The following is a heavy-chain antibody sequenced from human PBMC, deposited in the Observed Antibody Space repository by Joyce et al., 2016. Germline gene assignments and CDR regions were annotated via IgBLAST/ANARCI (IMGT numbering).Heavy chain of an antibody. J-gene: IGHJ4*02. CDR1: GYTFTGYY. CDR3: AREQAVFGVVINPFDY. Sequence: QVQLVQSGAEVKKPGASVKVSCKASGYTFTGYYMHWVRQAPGQGLEWMGVINPNSGGTNYAQKVQGRVNMTRDTSISTAYMELSRLRSDDTAVYYCAREQAVFGVVINPFDYWGQGTLVTVSS. V-gene: IGHV1-2*02. D-gene: IGHD3-3*01. CDR2: INPNSGGT.